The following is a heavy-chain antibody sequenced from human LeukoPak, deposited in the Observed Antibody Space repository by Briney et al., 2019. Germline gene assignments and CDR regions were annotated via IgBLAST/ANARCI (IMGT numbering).Heavy chain of an antibody. CDR3: ARRSTLYSSGRFYFDY. CDR2: ISAHDGTR. J-gene: IGHJ4*02. D-gene: IGHD6-19*01. Sequence: ASVKVSCKASGYTFTNYGITWVRQGPGQGLEWMGWISAHDGTRNYALKHEDRVTMTTDTSTSTAYMELRGLRSDDTAVYYCARRSTLYSSGRFYFDYWGQGTLVTVSS. CDR1: GYTFTNYG. V-gene: IGHV1-18*01.